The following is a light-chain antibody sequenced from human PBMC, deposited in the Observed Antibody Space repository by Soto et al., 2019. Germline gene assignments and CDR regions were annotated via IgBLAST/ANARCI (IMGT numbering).Light chain of an antibody. CDR1: QSISLW. V-gene: IGKV1-5*01. Sequence: DIQMTQSPSTLSAFVGDRVTITCRASQSISLWLAWYQQKPGKAPRLLIYDVSTLESGVPSRFSGSGSGTEFRLTIKSLEPDDFATYYCQQYNSYSWTFGQGTKVEIK. CDR2: DVS. CDR3: QQYNSYSWT. J-gene: IGKJ1*01.